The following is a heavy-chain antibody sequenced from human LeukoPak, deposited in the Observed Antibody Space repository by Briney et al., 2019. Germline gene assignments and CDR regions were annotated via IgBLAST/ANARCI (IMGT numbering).Heavy chain of an antibody. CDR2: ISAYNGNT. CDR1: GYTFTSYG. J-gene: IGHJ5*02. CDR3: ARDRPLDYDSSGYFNWFDP. Sequence: ASVKVSCKASGYTFTSYGISWVRQAPGQGLEWMGWISAYNGNTNYAQKLQGRVTMTTDTSTSTAYMELRSLRSDDTAVYYCARDRPLDYDSSGYFNWFDPWGQGTLVTVSS. D-gene: IGHD3-22*01. V-gene: IGHV1-18*01.